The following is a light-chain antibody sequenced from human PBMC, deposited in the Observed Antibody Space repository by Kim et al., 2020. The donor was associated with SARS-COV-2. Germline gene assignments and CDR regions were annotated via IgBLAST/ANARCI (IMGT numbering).Light chain of an antibody. CDR2: GAS. V-gene: IGKV3-20*01. CDR3: QHYVDSPWT. Sequence: SPGERAALACRAGQSVTGSCLAWYRQQPGQAPRLLIYGASARATGSPDRFSGSGSGTDFTLTISRLEPEDFAVYYCQHYVDSPWTFGQGTKVDIK. J-gene: IGKJ1*01. CDR1: QSVTGSC.